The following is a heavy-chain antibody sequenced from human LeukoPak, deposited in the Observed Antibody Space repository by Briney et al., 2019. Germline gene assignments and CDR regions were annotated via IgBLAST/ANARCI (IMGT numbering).Heavy chain of an antibody. CDR2: INPNSGGT. V-gene: IGHV1-2*02. J-gene: IGHJ4*02. CDR1: GYTFSGFY. CDR3: ARGVSGSYLLGFDY. Sequence: ASVKVSCKASGYTFSGFYIHWVRQAPGQGLEWMGWINPNSGGTNYAQKFQGRVTMTRDTSISTAYMELSRLRSDDTAVYYCARGVSGSYLLGFDYWGQGTLVTVSS. D-gene: IGHD1-26*01.